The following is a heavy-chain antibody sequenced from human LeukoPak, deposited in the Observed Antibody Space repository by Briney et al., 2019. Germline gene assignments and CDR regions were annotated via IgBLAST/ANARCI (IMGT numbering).Heavy chain of an antibody. D-gene: IGHD2-2*01. CDR1: GFTFSSYA. Sequence: GGSLRLSCAASGFTFSSYAMHWVRQAPGKGLEWVAVISYDGSNKYYADSVKGRFTISRDNAKNSLYLQMNSLRAEDTAVYYCARQLDIVVVPAATDFDYWGQGTLVTVSS. CDR3: ARQLDIVVVPAATDFDY. CDR2: ISYDGSNK. V-gene: IGHV3-30-3*01. J-gene: IGHJ4*02.